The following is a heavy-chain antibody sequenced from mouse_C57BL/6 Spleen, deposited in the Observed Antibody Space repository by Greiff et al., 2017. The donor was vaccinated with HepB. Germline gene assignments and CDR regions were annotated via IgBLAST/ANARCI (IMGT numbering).Heavy chain of an antibody. Sequence: QVQLKQPGAELVRPGSSVKLSCKASGYTFTSYWMHWVKQRPIQGLEWIGNIDPSDSETHYNQKFKDKATLTVDKSSSTAYMQLSSLTSEDSAVYYCARRATVADWYFDVWGTGTTVTVSS. CDR2: IDPSDSET. CDR1: GYTFTSYW. D-gene: IGHD1-1*01. J-gene: IGHJ1*03. CDR3: ARRATVADWYFDV. V-gene: IGHV1-52*01.